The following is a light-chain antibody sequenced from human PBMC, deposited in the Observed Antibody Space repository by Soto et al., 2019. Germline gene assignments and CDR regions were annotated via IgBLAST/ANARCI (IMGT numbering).Light chain of an antibody. CDR1: SSDVGGYNY. J-gene: IGLJ1*01. CDR3: SSYTTSNTRQIV. Sequence: QSVLTQPASVSGSPGQSITISCTGTSSDVGGYNYVSWYQHHPGKAPKLMIYDVSNRPSGVSNRFSDSKSGNTASLTISGLQPEDEADYYCSSYTTSNTRQIVLGTGTKVTVL. V-gene: IGLV2-14*03. CDR2: DVS.